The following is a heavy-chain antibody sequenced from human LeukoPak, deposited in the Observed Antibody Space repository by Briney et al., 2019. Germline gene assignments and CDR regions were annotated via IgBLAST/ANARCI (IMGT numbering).Heavy chain of an antibody. CDR2: IYSGGGT. D-gene: IGHD6-19*01. V-gene: IGHV3-66*01. CDR1: GFTFSSYG. CDR3: ARARTRDSSGLFDY. J-gene: IGHJ4*02. Sequence: GGSLRLSCAASGFTFSSYGMHWVRQAPGKGLEWVSVIYSGGGTYYADSVKGRFTISRDNSKNTLYLRMNSLRAEDTAVYYCARARTRDSSGLFDYWGQGTLVTVSS.